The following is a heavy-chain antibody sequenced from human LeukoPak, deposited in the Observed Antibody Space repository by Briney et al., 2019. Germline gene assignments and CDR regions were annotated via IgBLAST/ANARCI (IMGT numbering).Heavy chain of an antibody. Sequence: GGSLRLSCAASGFTFSDYYMTWIRQAPGKGLEWVSYISSGSGYTDYADSVKGRFTISRDNAKNSLDLQMNILRAEDTALYYCARARGSIPSSSFDYWGQGALVTVSS. J-gene: IGHJ4*02. V-gene: IGHV3-11*06. CDR3: ARARGSIPSSSFDY. CDR1: GFTFSDYY. D-gene: IGHD6-6*01. CDR2: ISSGSGYT.